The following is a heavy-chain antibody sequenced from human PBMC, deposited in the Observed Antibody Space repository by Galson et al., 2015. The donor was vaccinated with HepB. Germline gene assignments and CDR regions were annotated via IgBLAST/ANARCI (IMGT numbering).Heavy chain of an antibody. CDR3: AKDAADVLLWFGESYFDH. CDR2: ISGSGGST. CDR1: GFTFSSYA. V-gene: IGHV3-23*01. Sequence: SLRLSCAASGFTFSSYAMSWVRQAPGKGLEWVSAISGSGGSTYYADSVKGRFTISRDNSKNTLYLQMNSLRAEDTAVYYCAKDAADVLLWFGESYFDHWGQGTLVTVSS. J-gene: IGHJ4*02. D-gene: IGHD3-10*01.